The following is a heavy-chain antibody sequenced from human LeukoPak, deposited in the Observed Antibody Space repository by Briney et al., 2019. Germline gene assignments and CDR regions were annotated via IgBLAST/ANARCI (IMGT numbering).Heavy chain of an antibody. J-gene: IGHJ4*02. Sequence: GGSLRLSCAASGFTFSSHGMHWVRQAPGKGLEWEAVIWYDGSNKNYTDSVKGRFTISRDNSKNTVYLQLNSLRAEDTAVYYCVRGDSKGYYHYFDYWGQGTLVTVSS. D-gene: IGHD3-22*01. CDR3: VRGDSKGYYHYFDY. CDR2: IWYDGSNK. V-gene: IGHV3-33*03. CDR1: GFTFSSHG.